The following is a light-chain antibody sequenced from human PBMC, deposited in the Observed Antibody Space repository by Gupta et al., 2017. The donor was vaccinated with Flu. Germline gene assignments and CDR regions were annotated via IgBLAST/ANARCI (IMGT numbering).Light chain of an antibody. J-gene: IGKJ1*01. Sequence: EIVLTQSPGTLSLSPGERATLSCRANQNISSNSLVWYQHKPGQAPRLLVYDASSRAIGSPDRFSDSGYWKDFTLTSSRRVDEDFAVYYCQQDCSSKTFGQGTKVEIK. CDR1: QNISSNS. CDR3: QQDCSSKT. V-gene: IGKV3-20*01. CDR2: DAS.